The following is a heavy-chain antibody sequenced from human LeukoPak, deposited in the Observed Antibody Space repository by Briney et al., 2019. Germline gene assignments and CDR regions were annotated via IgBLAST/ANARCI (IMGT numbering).Heavy chain of an antibody. J-gene: IGHJ4*02. CDR3: AREVYSSSSVGDFTYFDY. CDR1: GFTFSSYA. Sequence: GRSLRLSCAASGFTFSSYAMHWVRQAPGKGLEWVAVISYDGSNKYYADSVKGRFTISRDNSKNTLYLQMNSLRAEDTAVYYCAREVYSSSSVGDFTYFDYWGQGTLVTVSS. CDR2: ISYDGSNK. V-gene: IGHV3-30*01. D-gene: IGHD6-6*01.